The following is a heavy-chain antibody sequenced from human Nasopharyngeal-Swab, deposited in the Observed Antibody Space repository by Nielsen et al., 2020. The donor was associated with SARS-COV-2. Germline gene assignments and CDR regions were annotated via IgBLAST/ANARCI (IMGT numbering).Heavy chain of an antibody. CDR2: INAGNGNT. J-gene: IGHJ6*02. V-gene: IGHV1-3*01. CDR3: ARAVRYYDFWSGYSPGFESYYYYGGR. D-gene: IGHD3-3*01. CDR1: GGTFSSYA. Sequence: ASVKVSCKASGGTFSSYAMHWVRQAPGQRLEWMGWINAGNGNTKYSQKFQGRVTITRDTSASTAYMELSSLRSEDTAVYYCARAVRYYDFWSGYSPGFESYYYYGGRLGPRDHGHRLL.